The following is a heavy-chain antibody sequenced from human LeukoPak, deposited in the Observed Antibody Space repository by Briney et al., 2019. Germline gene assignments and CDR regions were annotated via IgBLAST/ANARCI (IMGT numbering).Heavy chain of an antibody. Sequence: PSETLSLTCTVSGGSISSYYWSWLRQPPGRGLEWIGYIYYSGSTNYTPSLKSRVTISLDTSKNQSSLTLSSVTAADTAVYYCARQEPLDGYNWDYSGQGTLVTASS. CDR3: ARQEPLDGYNWDY. CDR2: IYYSGST. D-gene: IGHD5-24*01. V-gene: IGHV4-59*08. CDR1: GGSISSYY. J-gene: IGHJ4*02.